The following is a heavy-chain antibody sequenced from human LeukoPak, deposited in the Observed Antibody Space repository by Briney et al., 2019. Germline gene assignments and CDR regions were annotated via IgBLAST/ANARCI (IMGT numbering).Heavy chain of an antibody. V-gene: IGHV4-31*03. CDR3: ARRGAGGIDFDY. J-gene: IGHJ4*02. Sequence: KSSETLFLTCTVSGDSLSSGGYYWSWIRQHPGKGLEWIGYIHYSGSTFYSPSLQRRLIISVDTSKNQFSLKLRSVTAADTAVYYCARRGAGGIDFDYWGQGTLVTVSS. D-gene: IGHD1-14*01. CDR1: GDSLSSGGYY. CDR2: IHYSGST.